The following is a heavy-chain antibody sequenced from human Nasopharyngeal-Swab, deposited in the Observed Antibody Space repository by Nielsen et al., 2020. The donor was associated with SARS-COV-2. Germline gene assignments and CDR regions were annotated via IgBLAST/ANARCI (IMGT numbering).Heavy chain of an antibody. CDR3: ARLGIRSYYFDY. Sequence: VRQVPRKGLEWMGIIYPGDSDTRYSPSFQGQVTISADKSISTAYLQWSSLKASDTAMYYCARLGIRSYYFDYWGQGTLVTVSS. CDR2: IYPGDSDT. D-gene: IGHD3-16*01. J-gene: IGHJ4*02. V-gene: IGHV5-51*01.